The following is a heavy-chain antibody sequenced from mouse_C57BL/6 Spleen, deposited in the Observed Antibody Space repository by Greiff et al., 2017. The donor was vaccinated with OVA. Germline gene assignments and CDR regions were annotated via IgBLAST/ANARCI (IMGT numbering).Heavy chain of an antibody. CDR3: ARDSYYGSSPFAY. CDR2: ISSGSSTI. Sequence: DVMLVESGGGLVKPGGSLKLSCAASGFTFSDYGMHWVRQAPEQGLEWVAYISSGSSTIYYADTVKGRFTISRDNAKNTLFLQMTSLRSEDTAMYYCARDSYYGSSPFAYGGQGTLVTVSA. CDR1: GFTFSDYG. J-gene: IGHJ3*01. V-gene: IGHV5-17*01. D-gene: IGHD1-1*01.